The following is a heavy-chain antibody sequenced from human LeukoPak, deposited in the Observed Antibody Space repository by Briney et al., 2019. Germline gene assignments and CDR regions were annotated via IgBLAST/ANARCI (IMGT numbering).Heavy chain of an antibody. CDR3: AKDPEVRGVNPNNWFDP. V-gene: IGHV3-30*04. D-gene: IGHD3-10*01. CDR2: ISYDGSNK. Sequence: GGSLRLSCAASGFTFSSYAMHWVRQAPGKGLEWVAVISYDGSNKYYADSVKGRFTISRDNSKNTLYLQMNSLRAEDTAVYYCAKDPEVRGVNPNNWFDPWGQGTLVTVSS. CDR1: GFTFSSYA. J-gene: IGHJ5*02.